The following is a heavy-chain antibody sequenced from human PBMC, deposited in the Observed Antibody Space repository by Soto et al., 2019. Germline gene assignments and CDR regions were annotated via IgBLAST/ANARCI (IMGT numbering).Heavy chain of an antibody. CDR3: ARTYSSSGMRTFDI. CDR1: GGSISNYY. CDR2: IYYSGST. D-gene: IGHD6-13*01. Sequence: SETLSLTCTVSGGSISNYYWSWIRQPPGKGLEWIGYIYYSGSTNYNPSLKSRVTISVDTSKNQFSLKLTSVTAADTAVYWCARTYSSSGMRTFDIWGQGTMVTVSS. V-gene: IGHV4-59*01. J-gene: IGHJ3*02.